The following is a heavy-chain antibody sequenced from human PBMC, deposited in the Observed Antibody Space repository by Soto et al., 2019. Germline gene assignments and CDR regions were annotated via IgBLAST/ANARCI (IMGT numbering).Heavy chain of an antibody. CDR3: ATRVHGNSPGKNYYGMDV. Sequence: GESLKISCKGSGYSFTSYWIGWVRQMPGKGLEWMGIIYPGDSDTRYSPSFQGQVTISADKSISTAYLQWSSLKASDTAMYYCATRVHGNSPGKNYYGMDVWGQGTTVTVSS. J-gene: IGHJ6*02. CDR1: GYSFTSYW. CDR2: IYPGDSDT. V-gene: IGHV5-51*01. D-gene: IGHD2-15*01.